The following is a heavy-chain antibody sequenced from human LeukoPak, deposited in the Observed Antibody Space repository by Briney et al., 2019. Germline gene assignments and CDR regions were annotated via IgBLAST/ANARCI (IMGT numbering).Heavy chain of an antibody. V-gene: IGHV4-59*01. CDR3: ARLGSPIDWFDP. J-gene: IGHJ5*02. D-gene: IGHD6-13*01. CDR1: GGSISSYY. Sequence: SETLSLTCTGSGGSISSYYWSWIRQPPGKGLEWIGYIYYSGSTNYNPSLKSRATISVDTSKNQFSLKLSSVTAADTAAYYCARLGSPIDWFDPWGQGTLVTVSS. CDR2: IYYSGST.